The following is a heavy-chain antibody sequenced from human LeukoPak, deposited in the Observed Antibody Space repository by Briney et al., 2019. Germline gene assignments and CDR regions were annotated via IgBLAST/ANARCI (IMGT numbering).Heavy chain of an antibody. CDR3: ARGARGSGTASDY. V-gene: IGHV3-7*01. D-gene: IGHD3-10*01. CDR1: GFTFSSYW. J-gene: IGHJ4*02. Sequence: SGGSLRLSCAASGFTFSSYWMSWVRQAPGKGLEWVANIKQDGSEKYYVDSVKGRFTISRDNAKNTLHLQMNSLRAEDTAVYYCARGARGSGTASDYWGQGTLVTVSS. CDR2: IKQDGSEK.